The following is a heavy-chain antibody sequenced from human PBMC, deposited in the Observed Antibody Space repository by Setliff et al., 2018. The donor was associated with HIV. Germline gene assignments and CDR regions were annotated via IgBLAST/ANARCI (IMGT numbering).Heavy chain of an antibody. Sequence: SETLSLTCTVSGVSVNSGGYYWNWIRQRPGKGLEWIGYIYYTGSTYFNPSLKSRVTLSIDTSKNQFSLKLSSVTAADTAVYYCARDRYAGEIDYWGQGTLVTVSS. CDR1: GVSVNSGGYY. CDR2: IYYTGST. V-gene: IGHV4-31*02. CDR3: ARDRYAGEIDY. J-gene: IGHJ4*02. D-gene: IGHD3-10*01.